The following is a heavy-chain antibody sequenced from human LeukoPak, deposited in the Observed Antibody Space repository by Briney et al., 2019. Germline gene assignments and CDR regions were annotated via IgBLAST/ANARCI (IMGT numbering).Heavy chain of an antibody. V-gene: IGHV4-4*07. CDR1: GGSMSSYY. D-gene: IGHD3-16*01. Sequence: SETLSLTCTVSGGSMSSYYWSFIRQPAGQGLEWIGRIHTSWTTYYNPSLKSRVTMSVDTSRNQFSLRLTAVTAADTAVYYCARGDYYDGGGRNWFDPWGQGTLVTVSS. J-gene: IGHJ5*02. CDR2: IHTSWTT. CDR3: ARGDYYDGGGRNWFDP.